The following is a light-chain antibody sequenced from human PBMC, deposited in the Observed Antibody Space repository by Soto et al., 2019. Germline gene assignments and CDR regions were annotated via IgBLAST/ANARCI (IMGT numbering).Light chain of an antibody. CDR3: SSYSSTTLV. Sequence: QSVLTQPASVSGSPGQSITISCTGTSNDVGGHDYVSWYQQHPGKAPKLIIYEVRNRPSGVSNRFSGSKSGNTASLTISGLQAEDEADYYCSSYSSTTLVFGTGTKVTVL. V-gene: IGLV2-14*01. CDR1: SNDVGGHDY. CDR2: EVR. J-gene: IGLJ1*01.